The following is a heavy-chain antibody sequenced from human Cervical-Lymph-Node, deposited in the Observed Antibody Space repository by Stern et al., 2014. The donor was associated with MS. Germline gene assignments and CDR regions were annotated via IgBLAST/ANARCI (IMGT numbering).Heavy chain of an antibody. V-gene: IGHV1-69*01. CDR1: GGTFSSYG. CDR3: AGLNSAYYYGMDV. J-gene: IGHJ6*02. D-gene: IGHD1-1*01. Sequence: QVQLVQSGAEVKKPGSSVKVSCKASGGTFSSYGISCVRSAPGPGLEWMGGIIPIFGTPNYAQKFQGRVTITADESTSTAYMELSSLRSEDTAVYSCAGLNSAYYYGMDVWGQGTTVTVSS. CDR2: IIPIFGTP.